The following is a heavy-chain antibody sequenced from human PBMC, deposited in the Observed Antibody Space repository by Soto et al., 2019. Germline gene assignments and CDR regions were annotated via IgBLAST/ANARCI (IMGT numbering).Heavy chain of an antibody. CDR1: GYNFNAFY. CDR3: ARATTPRAAADDFAY. CDR2: INPNSGGT. D-gene: IGHD6-13*01. V-gene: IGHV1-2*02. J-gene: IGHJ4*02. Sequence: ASVKVSCKTSGYNFNAFYIHWVRQAPGQGLEWMGWINPNSGGTKFAQRFQGRVTMTRDTSINTTYMEVTSLTSDDTAMYFCARATTPRAAADDFAYWGQGSLVTVSS.